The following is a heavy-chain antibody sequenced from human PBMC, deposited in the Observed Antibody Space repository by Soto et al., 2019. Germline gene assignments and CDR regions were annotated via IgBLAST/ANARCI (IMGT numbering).Heavy chain of an antibody. J-gene: IGHJ4*01. V-gene: IGHV3-30*03. CDR3: AIELED. CDR2: ISYDGSNK. CDR1: GSKFKTYG. Sequence: QVQLVESGGGVVQPGRSLRLSCVDSGSKFKTYGMHWIRQAPGKGLEWLAVISYDGSNKYYTDSVKGRFAISRDKSKNTLYLQISSLRVDDTAVYYSAIELEDLGHGTLVTVAS.